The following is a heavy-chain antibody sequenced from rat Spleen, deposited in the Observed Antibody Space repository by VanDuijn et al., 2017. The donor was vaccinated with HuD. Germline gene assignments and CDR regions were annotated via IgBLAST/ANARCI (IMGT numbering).Heavy chain of an antibody. CDR1: GFTFIDYN. V-gene: IGHV5-7*01. J-gene: IGHJ2*01. CDR2: ISYDGSNT. Sequence: EVQLVESGGGFVQPGRSLKLSCAASGFTFIDYNMACVRQAPKKCLEWVATISYDGSNTYYRDSVKGRFTISRDNAKITLYLQMDSLRSEDTATYYCARRKLYYGFDYWGQGVMVTVSS. D-gene: IGHD1-6*01. CDR3: ARRKLYYGFDY.